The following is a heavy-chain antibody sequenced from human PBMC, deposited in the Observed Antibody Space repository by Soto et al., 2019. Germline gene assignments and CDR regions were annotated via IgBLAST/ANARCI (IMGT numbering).Heavy chain of an antibody. CDR3: ARGGATGTTSDAFDI. CDR1: GGSISSGGYY. CDR2: IYYSGST. D-gene: IGHD1-1*01. Sequence: PSETLSLTCTVSGGSISSGGYYWSWIRQHPGKGLEWIGYIYYSGSTYYNPSLKSRVTISVDTSKNQFSLKLSSVTAADTAVYYCARGGATGTTSDAFDIWGQGTMVTVSS. V-gene: IGHV4-31*03. J-gene: IGHJ3*02.